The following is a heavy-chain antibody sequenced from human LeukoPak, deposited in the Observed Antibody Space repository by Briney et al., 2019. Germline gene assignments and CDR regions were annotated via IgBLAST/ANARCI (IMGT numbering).Heavy chain of an antibody. J-gene: IGHJ3*02. CDR2: IIPIFGTA. V-gene: IGHV1-69*05. CDR3: AKDSHDAFDI. D-gene: IGHD5-18*01. CDR1: GGTFSSYA. Sequence: ASVKVSCKASGGTFSSYAISWVRQAPGQGLEWTGRIIPIFGTANYAQKFQGRVTITTDESTSTAYMELSSLRSEDTAVYYCAKDSHDAFDIWGQGTMVTVSS.